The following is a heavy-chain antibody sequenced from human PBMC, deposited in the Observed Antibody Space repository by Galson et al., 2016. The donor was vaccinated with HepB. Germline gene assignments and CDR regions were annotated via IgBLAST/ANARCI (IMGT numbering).Heavy chain of an antibody. V-gene: IGHV1-2*02. CDR3: ARGGGANWGRAFDI. J-gene: IGHJ3*02. D-gene: IGHD7-27*01. Sequence: SVKVSCKASGYTFTDYYIHWVRQAPGQGLEWMGWINPNSGGTNSAQKFQGRVTMTRDTSISRVYMELSRLSSDDTALYYCARGGGANWGRAFDIWGQGTMVTVSS. CDR1: GYTFTDYY. CDR2: INPNSGGT.